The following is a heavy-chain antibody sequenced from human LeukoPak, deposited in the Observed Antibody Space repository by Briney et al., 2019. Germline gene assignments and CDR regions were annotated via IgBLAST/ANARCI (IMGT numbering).Heavy chain of an antibody. CDR2: IYYSGST. D-gene: IGHD6-13*01. CDR1: GGSISSSSYY. V-gene: IGHV4-39*07. CDR3: ARGVAAPGTGGLSWFDP. J-gene: IGHJ5*02. Sequence: SETLSLTCTVSGGSISSSSYYWGWLRQPSGKGLEWIVSIYYSGSTYYNPSLKSRVTISLDTSKNQFSLKLSFVTAADTAVYYCARGVAAPGTGGLSWFDPWGQGTLVTVSS.